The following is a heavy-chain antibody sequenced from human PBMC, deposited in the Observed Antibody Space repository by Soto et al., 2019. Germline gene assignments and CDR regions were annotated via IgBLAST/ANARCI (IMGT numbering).Heavy chain of an antibody. J-gene: IGHJ6*02. CDR1: GYIFVNYG. Sequence: QVQLVQSGDEVKKPGASVKVSCKASGYIFVNYGIAWVRQAPGQGLEWMGWISPYTGNTHSATKVQGRLTMTPDTSTSTAYMDLGSLTSDDTAVYYCVMVDNYVTPTPQDVWGQETTVTVSS. V-gene: IGHV1-18*01. CDR3: VMVDNYVTPTPQDV. CDR2: ISPYTGNT. D-gene: IGHD3-16*01.